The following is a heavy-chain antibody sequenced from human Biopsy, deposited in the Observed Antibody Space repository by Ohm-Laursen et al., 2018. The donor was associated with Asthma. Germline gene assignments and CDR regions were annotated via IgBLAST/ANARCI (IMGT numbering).Heavy chain of an antibody. D-gene: IGHD3-10*01. CDR2: ISVYNGNT. CDR1: GYTFNSAG. V-gene: IGHV1-18*01. CDR3: ARAVDYSHYYGIDV. J-gene: IGHJ6*02. Sequence: GSVKASCKASGYTFNSAGITWGRQAPGQGLEWMGGISVYNGNTKVAQKLQDRVTMITDTSTSTAYMELRGLRSDDTAVYFCARAVDYSHYYGIDVWGQGTTVTVS.